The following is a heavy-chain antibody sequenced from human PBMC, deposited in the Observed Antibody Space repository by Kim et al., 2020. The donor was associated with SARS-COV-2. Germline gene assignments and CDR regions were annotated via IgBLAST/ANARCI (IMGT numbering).Heavy chain of an antibody. Sequence: GGSLRLSCAASGFTFSSYAMHWVRQAPGKGLEWVAVISYDGSNKYYADSVKGRFTISRDNSKNTLYLQMNSLRAEDTAVYYCASSGSGSYRNWFDPWGQGTLVTVSS. CDR3: ASSGSGSYRNWFDP. CDR1: GFTFSSYA. CDR2: ISYDGSNK. V-gene: IGHV3-30*04. J-gene: IGHJ5*02. D-gene: IGHD3-10*01.